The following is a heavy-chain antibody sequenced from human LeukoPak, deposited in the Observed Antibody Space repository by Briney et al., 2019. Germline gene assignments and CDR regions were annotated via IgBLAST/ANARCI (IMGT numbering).Heavy chain of an antibody. D-gene: IGHD6-13*01. Sequence: SETLSLTCTVSGGSISSSNYYWGWIRQHPGKGLEWIGYIYYSGSTYYNLSLKSRVTISIDTSKNQFSLKLSSVTAADTAVYYCARVIAAAGNYYYGMDVWGQGTTVTVSS. CDR2: IYYSGST. CDR3: ARVIAAAGNYYYGMDV. J-gene: IGHJ6*02. CDR1: GGSISSSNYY. V-gene: IGHV4-31*03.